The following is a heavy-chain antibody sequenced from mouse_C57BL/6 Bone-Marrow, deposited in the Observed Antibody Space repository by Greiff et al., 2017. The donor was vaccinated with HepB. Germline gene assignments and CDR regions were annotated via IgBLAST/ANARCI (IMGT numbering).Heavy chain of an antibody. Sequence: QVQLKESGPELVKPGASVKISCKASGYAFSSSWMNWVKQRPGKGLEWIGRIYPGDGDTNYNGKFKGKATLTADKSSSTAYMQLSSLTSEDSAVYFCASDTTVVRDNPYAMDYWGQGTSVTVSS. D-gene: IGHD1-1*01. CDR1: GYAFSSSW. J-gene: IGHJ4*01. V-gene: IGHV1-82*01. CDR3: ASDTTVVRDNPYAMDY. CDR2: IYPGDGDT.